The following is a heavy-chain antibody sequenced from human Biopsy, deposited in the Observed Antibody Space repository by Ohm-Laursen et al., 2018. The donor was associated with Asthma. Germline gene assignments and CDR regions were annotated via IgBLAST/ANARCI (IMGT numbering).Heavy chain of an antibody. CDR2: TPHSGYP. Sequence: SETLSLTCAVYGGSFSSNYWSWIRQTPGKGLEWLGDTPHSGYPHYNPPLSIPLTLSVDTSKNQFSLRLPSVTAADTAVYYCARGSSSRLSQWELLVSGGKRAHSYYGMDVWGQGTTVTVSS. V-gene: IGHV4-34*01. J-gene: IGHJ6*02. CDR3: ARGSSSRLSQWELLVSGGKRAHSYYGMDV. D-gene: IGHD1-26*01. CDR1: GGSFSSNY.